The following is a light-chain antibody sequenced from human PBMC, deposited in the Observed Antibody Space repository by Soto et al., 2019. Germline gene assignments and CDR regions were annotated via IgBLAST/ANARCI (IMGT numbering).Light chain of an antibody. V-gene: IGLV2-14*01. CDR2: EVN. CDR3: SSYTSSSTLRGV. CDR1: SSDVGGYTY. J-gene: IGLJ1*01. Sequence: QSALTQPASVSGSPRQSITISCTGASSDVGGYTYVSWYQQHPGKAPKLMIYEVNNRPSGVSNRFSGSKSGNTASLTISGLQAEDEADYYCSSYTSSSTLRGVFGVGTKVTVL.